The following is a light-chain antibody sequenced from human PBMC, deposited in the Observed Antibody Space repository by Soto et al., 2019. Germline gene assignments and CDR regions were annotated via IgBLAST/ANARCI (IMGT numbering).Light chain of an antibody. Sequence: AIQLTQSPSSLSASVGDRVSITCRASQGIGSALAWYQLKPGAAPTLLIYDASTLESGVPSRFSGSRSGADFTLTLSSLQPEDLATYYCQTFRSSAISFGGGTKVEI. CDR3: QTFRSSAIS. J-gene: IGKJ4*01. CDR2: DAS. CDR1: QGIGSA. V-gene: IGKV1-13*02.